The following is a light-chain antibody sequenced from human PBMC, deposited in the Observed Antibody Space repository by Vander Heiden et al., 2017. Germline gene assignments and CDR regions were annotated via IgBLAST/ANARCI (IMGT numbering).Light chain of an antibody. CDR1: QGIGND. J-gene: IGKJ2*01. Sequence: AIQMTQSPSTLSASLGERVTITCRASQGIGNDLGWYQQKPGKAPKLLIYAAFNLQSGVPSRFSGSGSGTDFTLTISALQPEDFAAYYCLQDDSYPYAFGQGTKLEIK. CDR3: LQDDSYPYA. CDR2: AAF. V-gene: IGKV1-6*01.